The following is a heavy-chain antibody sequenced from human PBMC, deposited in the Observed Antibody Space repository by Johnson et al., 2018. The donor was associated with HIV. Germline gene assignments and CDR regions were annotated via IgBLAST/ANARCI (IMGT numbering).Heavy chain of an antibody. V-gene: IGHV3-7*05. CDR2: IKQDGSEK. D-gene: IGHD2-15*01. J-gene: IGHJ3*02. Sequence: EVQLVESGGVLVQPGGSLRLSCAASGFTFSNYWMNWVRQAPGRGLVWVANIKQDGSEKYCVDSVKGRFTICRDNAKNSLYLQMNSLRAEDTALFYCARRIGYCSGGSCYSGVAFDTWGQGTMVTVSS. CDR3: ARRIGYCSGGSCYSGVAFDT. CDR1: GFTFSNYW.